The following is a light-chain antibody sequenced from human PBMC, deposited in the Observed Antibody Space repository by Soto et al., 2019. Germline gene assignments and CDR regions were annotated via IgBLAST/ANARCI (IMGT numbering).Light chain of an antibody. V-gene: IGKV3-15*01. CDR2: RAS. CDR3: LQYLNLWA. Sequence: DIVLTQSPGTLSLSPGERATLSCRASQNIYSNVAWYQQRPGQAPRLLIYRASTRATGIPARFSGSGSGTEFTLTISSLQSEDFTVYSCLQYLNLWAFG. CDR1: QNIYSN. J-gene: IGKJ2*01.